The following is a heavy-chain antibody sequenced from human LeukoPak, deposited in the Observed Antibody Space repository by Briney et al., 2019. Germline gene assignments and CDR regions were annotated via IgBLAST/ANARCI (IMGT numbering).Heavy chain of an antibody. CDR1: GYTFTTYA. V-gene: IGHV1-69*13. D-gene: IGHD3-10*01. CDR2: IIPIFGTA. CDR3: ARYFGGLHYGMDV. J-gene: IGHJ6*02. Sequence: GASVKVSCKASGYTFTTYAINWVRQAPGQGLEWMGGIIPIFGTANYAQKFQGRVTITADESTSTAYMELSSLRSEDTAVYYCARYFGGLHYGMDVWGQGTTVTVSS.